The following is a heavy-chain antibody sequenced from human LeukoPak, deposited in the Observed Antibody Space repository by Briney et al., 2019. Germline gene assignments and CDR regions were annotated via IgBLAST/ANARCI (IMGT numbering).Heavy chain of an antibody. CDR3: ARGRLRWER. Sequence: SETLSLTRAVYGGSFSGYYWSWIRQPPGKGLEWIGEINHSGSTNYDPSLKSRVTISVDTSKNQFSLKLSSVTAADTAVYYCARGRLRWERWGQGTLVTVSP. CDR2: INHSGST. D-gene: IGHD4-23*01. J-gene: IGHJ4*02. V-gene: IGHV4-34*01. CDR1: GGSFSGYY.